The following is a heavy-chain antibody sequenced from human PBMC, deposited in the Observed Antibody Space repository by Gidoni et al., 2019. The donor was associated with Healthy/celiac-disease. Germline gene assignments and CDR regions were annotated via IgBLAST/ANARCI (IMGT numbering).Heavy chain of an antibody. CDR1: GGSFSGYY. V-gene: IGHV4-34*01. CDR2: SNHSGST. D-gene: IGHD3-22*01. Sequence: QVQLQQWAAGLLKPSETLSLTCAVYGGSFSGYYWSWLRQPPGKGLEWIGESNHSGSTNYNPSLKSRVTISVDTSKNQFSLKLSSVTAADTAVYYCARAGRRYYDSSGYADAFDIWGQGTMVTVSS. CDR3: ARAGRRYYDSSGYADAFDI. J-gene: IGHJ3*02.